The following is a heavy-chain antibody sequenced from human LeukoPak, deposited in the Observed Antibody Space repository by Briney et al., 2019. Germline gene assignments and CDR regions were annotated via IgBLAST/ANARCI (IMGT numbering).Heavy chain of an antibody. CDR1: GGSVSSSF. V-gene: IGHV4-59*02. J-gene: IGHJ6*03. CDR2: VYNSGRT. Sequence: PSETLSLTCNVSGGSVSSSFWSWIRQTPGKGLEWIGYVYNSGRTHSNPSLKSRVTISVDTSNNQLSLKLKSVTAADTAVYYCARTSSPYYYMDVWGKGTTVTVSS. CDR3: ARTSSPYYYMDV.